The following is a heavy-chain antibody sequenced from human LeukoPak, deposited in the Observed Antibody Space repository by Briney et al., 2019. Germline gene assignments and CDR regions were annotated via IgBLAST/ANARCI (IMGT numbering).Heavy chain of an antibody. Sequence: ASVKVSCKAPGYSFTGYYMHWVRQAPGQGLEWMGWINPNSGGTNYAQKFQGRVTMTRDTSISTAYMELSRLRSDDTAVYYCARKSGEVYYDFWSGYSLDYWGQGTLVTVSS. D-gene: IGHD3-3*01. CDR3: ARKSGEVYYDFWSGYSLDY. CDR2: INPNSGGT. V-gene: IGHV1-2*02. J-gene: IGHJ4*02. CDR1: GYSFTGYY.